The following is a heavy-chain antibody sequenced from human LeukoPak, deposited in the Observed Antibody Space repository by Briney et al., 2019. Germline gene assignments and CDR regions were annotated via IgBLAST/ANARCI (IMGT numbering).Heavy chain of an antibody. CDR2: ISYDGSNK. V-gene: IGHV3-30*04. D-gene: IGHD3-22*01. Sequence: GGSLRLSCAASGFTFSSYAMHWVRQAPGKGLEWVAVISYDGSNKYYADSVKGRFTISRDNSKNTLYLQMNSLRAEDTAVYYCLTPLITMIVVVIPHTDYWGQGTLVTVSS. J-gene: IGHJ4*02. CDR3: LTPLITMIVVVIPHTDY. CDR1: GFTFSSYA.